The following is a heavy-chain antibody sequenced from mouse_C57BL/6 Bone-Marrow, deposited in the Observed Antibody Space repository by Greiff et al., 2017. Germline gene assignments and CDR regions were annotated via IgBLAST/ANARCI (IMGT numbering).Heavy chain of an antibody. Sequence: DVKLQESGEGLVKPGGSLKLSCAASGFTFSSYAMSWVRQTPEKRLEWVAYISSGGDYIYYADTVKGRFTISRDNARNTLYLQMSSLKSEDTAMYYCTRAPYSNYPYYYAMDYWGQGTSVTVSS. CDR2: ISSGGDYI. J-gene: IGHJ4*01. D-gene: IGHD2-5*01. V-gene: IGHV5-9-1*02. CDR1: GFTFSSYA. CDR3: TRAPYSNYPYYYAMDY.